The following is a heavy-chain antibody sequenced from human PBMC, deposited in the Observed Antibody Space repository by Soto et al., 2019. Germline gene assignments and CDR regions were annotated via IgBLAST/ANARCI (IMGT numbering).Heavy chain of an antibody. V-gene: IGHV1-8*01. CDR2: MNPNSGNT. CDR1: GYTFTSYD. Sequence: ASVKVSCKASGYTFTSYDINWVRQATGQGLEWMGWMNPNSGNTGYAQKFQGGVSMTRNTSTGTAYMELSSLASEDTAVYYCARGPQKGFELPDYYFDYWGQGTLVTVSS. D-gene: IGHD3-10*01. J-gene: IGHJ4*02. CDR3: ARGPQKGFELPDYYFDY.